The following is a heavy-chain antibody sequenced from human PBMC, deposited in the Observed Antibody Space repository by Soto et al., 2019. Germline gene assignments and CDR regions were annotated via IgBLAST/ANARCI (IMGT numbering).Heavy chain of an antibody. D-gene: IGHD2-8*01. J-gene: IGHJ2*01. CDR3: AREIMPLTNDWYFDL. Sequence: PSETTSHTCTVSGGSIYGGVHSWSWIHQPPGKGLEWIGHIFDSGSTYYNPSLKSRLTISVDTSKNQFSLRLSSVTAADTAVYYCAREIMPLTNDWYFDLWGRGTLVTVSS. V-gene: IGHV4-30-4*01. CDR1: GGSIYGGVHS. CDR2: IFDSGST.